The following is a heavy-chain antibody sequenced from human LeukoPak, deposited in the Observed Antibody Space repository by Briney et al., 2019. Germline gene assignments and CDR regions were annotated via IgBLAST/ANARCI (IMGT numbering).Heavy chain of an antibody. V-gene: IGHV3-9*01. J-gene: IGHJ4*02. D-gene: IGHD3-22*01. CDR3: AKDSYDSSGYHLGFDY. CDR2: ISWNSGSI. Sequence: GGSLRLACAASGFTFDDYAMQWVRQAPGKGLEWVSGISWNSGSIGYADSVKGRFTISRDNAKNSLYLQMNSLRAEDTALYYCAKDSYDSSGYHLGFDYWGQGTLVTVSS. CDR1: GFTFDDYA.